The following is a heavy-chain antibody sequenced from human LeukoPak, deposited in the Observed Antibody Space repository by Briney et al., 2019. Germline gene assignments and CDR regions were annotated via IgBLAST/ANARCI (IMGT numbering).Heavy chain of an antibody. CDR1: GGSFSGSY. Sequence: SETLSLTCAVYGGSFSGSYWSWIRQPPGEGLEWIGEINHSGSTNYNPSLKSRVTISVDTSKNQFSLKLNSVTAADTAVYYCARYVAVAGTINWFDPWGQGTLVTVSS. D-gene: IGHD6-19*01. J-gene: IGHJ5*02. CDR2: INHSGST. CDR3: ARYVAVAGTINWFDP. V-gene: IGHV4-34*01.